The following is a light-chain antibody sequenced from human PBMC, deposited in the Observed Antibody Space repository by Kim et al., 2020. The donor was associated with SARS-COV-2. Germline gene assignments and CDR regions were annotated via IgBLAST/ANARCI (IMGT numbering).Light chain of an antibody. V-gene: IGLV3-1*01. CDR1: KLGDKY. CDR2: QDT. J-gene: IGLJ2*01. CDR3: QAWDSSNVV. Sequence: YELTQPPSVSVSPGQTASITFSGDKLGDKYACWYQQKPGQSPVLVIYQDTKRPSGIPERFSGSNSGNTATLTISGTQAMDEADYYCQAWDSSNVVFGGGTQLTVL.